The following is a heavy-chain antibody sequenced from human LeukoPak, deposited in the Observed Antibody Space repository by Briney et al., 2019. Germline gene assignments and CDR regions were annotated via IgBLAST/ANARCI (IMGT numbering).Heavy chain of an antibody. V-gene: IGHV1-24*01. D-gene: IGHD3-10*01. J-gene: IGHJ4*02. CDR2: FDPEDAET. Sequence: ASVKVSCKVSGYTLTELSMHWVRQAPGKGLEWMGGFDPEDAETIYAQKLQGRVTMTEDTSTDTAYMELSSLRSEDTAVYYCATDTYGSGSYYNYWGQGTLVTVSS. CDR3: ATDTYGSGSYYNY. CDR1: GYTLTELS.